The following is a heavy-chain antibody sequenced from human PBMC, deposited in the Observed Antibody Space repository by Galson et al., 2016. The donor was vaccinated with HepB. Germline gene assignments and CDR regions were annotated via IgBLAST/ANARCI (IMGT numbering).Heavy chain of an antibody. D-gene: IGHD6-25*01. Sequence: SVKVSCKASGYTFTNYDINWVRQATGQGLEWLGWMTPNSGKTGYAQKFQGRLTLTRDTSTSTAYMELSSLTSDDTAVYFCARRRAPGRMAAGFDYWGQGTLVTVSS. V-gene: IGHV1-8*01. J-gene: IGHJ4*02. CDR1: GYTFTNYD. CDR3: ARRRAPGRMAAGFDY. CDR2: MTPNSGKT.